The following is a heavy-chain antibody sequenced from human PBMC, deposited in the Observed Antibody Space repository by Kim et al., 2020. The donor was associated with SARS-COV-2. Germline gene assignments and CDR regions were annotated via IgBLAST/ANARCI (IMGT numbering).Heavy chain of an antibody. CDR3: ARSYSSSPRRGGLDYYYYGMDV. CDR1: GYTFTSYA. Sequence: ASVKVSCKASGYTFTSYAMNWVRQAPGQGLEWMGWINTNTGNPTYAQGFTGRFVFSLDTSVSTAYLQISSLKAEDTAVYYCARSYSSSPRRGGLDYYYYGMDVWGQGTTVTVSS. D-gene: IGHD6-6*01. J-gene: IGHJ6*02. CDR2: INTNTGNP. V-gene: IGHV7-4-1*02.